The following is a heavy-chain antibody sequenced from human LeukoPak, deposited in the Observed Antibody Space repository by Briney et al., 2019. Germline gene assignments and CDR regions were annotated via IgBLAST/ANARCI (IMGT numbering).Heavy chain of an antibody. V-gene: IGHV1-2*02. CDR1: GYTFTGYY. CDR2: INPNSGGT. J-gene: IGHJ4*02. Sequence: ASVKVSCKASGYTFTGYYMHWVRQAPGQGLEWMGWINPNSGGTNYAQKFQGRVTMTRDTSISTAYMELSRLRSDDTAVYYCARDYGGHDGPGDIGYFDYWGQGTLVTVSS. CDR3: ARDYGGHDGPGDIGYFDY. D-gene: IGHD4-23*01.